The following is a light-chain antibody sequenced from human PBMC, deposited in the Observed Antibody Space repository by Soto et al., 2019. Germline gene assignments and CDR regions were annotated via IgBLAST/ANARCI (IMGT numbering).Light chain of an antibody. CDR3: QQGLT. J-gene: IGKJ3*01. Sequence: EIVLMQSPGTLALSPGERATLSCRASQSVSSSYLAWYQQKPGQAPRLLIYGASSRATGIPDRFSGSGSGTDFTLTISRLEPEDFAVYYCQQGLTFGPGTKVDIK. V-gene: IGKV3-20*01. CDR1: QSVSSSY. CDR2: GAS.